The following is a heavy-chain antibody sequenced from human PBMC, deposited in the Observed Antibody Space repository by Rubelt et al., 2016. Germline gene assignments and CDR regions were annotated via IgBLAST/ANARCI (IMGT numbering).Heavy chain of an antibody. CDR1: GYTFTSYY. V-gene: IGHV1-46*01. CDR3: ARSPRYDFEDNWFDP. D-gene: IGHD3-3*01. CDR2: INPSGGST. J-gene: IGHJ5*02. Sequence: QVQLVQSGAEVKKPGASVKVSCKASGYTFTSYYMHWVRQAPGQGLEWMGIINPSGGSTSDEQKFQCRVTMTRDTFTSTVYMELSSLRSEDTAVYYCARSPRYDFEDNWFDPWGQGTLATVSS.